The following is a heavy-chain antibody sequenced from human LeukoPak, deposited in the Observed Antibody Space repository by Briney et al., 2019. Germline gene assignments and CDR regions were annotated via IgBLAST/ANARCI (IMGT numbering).Heavy chain of an antibody. CDR3: ARGTYDSSGYLFDY. V-gene: IGHV4-59*11. CDR1: GGSISSHY. Sequence: PSGTLSLTCTVSGGSISSHYWSWIRQPPGKGLEGFGYIYYSGGTNYNPSLKSRVTISVDTSKNKFSLKLSSMTAADTAVYYCARGTYDSSGYLFDYWGQGTLVTVSS. D-gene: IGHD3-22*01. J-gene: IGHJ4*02. CDR2: IYYSGGT.